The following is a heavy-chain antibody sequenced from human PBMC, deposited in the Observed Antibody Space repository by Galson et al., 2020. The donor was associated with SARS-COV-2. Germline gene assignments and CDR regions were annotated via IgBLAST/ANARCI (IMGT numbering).Heavy chain of an antibody. J-gene: IGHJ6*02. CDR1: GFTFDDYA. CDR2: ISWDGGGT. V-gene: IGHV3-43D*04. CDR3: AKEHTDHYYYYAMDL. D-gene: IGHD4-17*01. Sequence: GSLRLSCTASGFTFDDYAMHWVRQVPGKGLEWVSLISWDGGGTYYAASVKGRFTISRDNSKNSLYLQMDSLTPEDTALYYCAKEHTDHYYYYAMDLWGQGTTVTVSS.